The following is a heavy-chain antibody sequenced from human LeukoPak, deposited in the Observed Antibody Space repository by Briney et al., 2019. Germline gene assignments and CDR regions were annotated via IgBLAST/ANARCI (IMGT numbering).Heavy chain of an antibody. V-gene: IGHV3-74*01. CDR2: INTDGSST. Sequence: GGSLRLSCAASGFTFSSYWMHWVRQAPGKGLVWVSRINTDGSSTSYADSVKGRFTISRDNAKNTLYLQMNSLRADDTAMYYCARALYSTSWSGRPYYFDYWGQGTLVTVSS. J-gene: IGHJ4*02. D-gene: IGHD6-13*01. CDR1: GFTFSSYW. CDR3: ARALYSTSWSGRPYYFDY.